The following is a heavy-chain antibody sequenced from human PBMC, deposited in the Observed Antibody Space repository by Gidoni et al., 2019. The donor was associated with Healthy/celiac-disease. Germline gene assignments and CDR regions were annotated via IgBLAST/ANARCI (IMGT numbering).Heavy chain of an antibody. Sequence: QVQLVQSGAEVKKPGASVKVSCKASGYTFTGYYMHWVRQAPGQGLEWMGRINPNSGGTNYAQKFQGRVTMTRDTSISTAYMELSRLRSDDTAVYYCARESTHYYDSSGYYYSWGQGTLVTVSS. D-gene: IGHD3-22*01. J-gene: IGHJ4*02. CDR1: GYTFTGYY. CDR2: INPNSGGT. CDR3: ARESTHYYDSSGYYYS. V-gene: IGHV1-2*06.